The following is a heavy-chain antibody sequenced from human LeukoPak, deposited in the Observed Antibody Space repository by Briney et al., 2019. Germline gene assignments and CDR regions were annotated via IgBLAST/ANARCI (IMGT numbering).Heavy chain of an antibody. V-gene: IGHV3-11*01. Sequence: GGSLRLSCAASGFRFSDYYVSWLRQAPGKGLEWISYINGGGSFTYYADSVKGRFTISRDNAKSSLYLQMNNLRADDTAVYYRARAVAAIPQDYWGQGTLVTVSS. CDR2: INGGGSFT. CDR1: GFRFSDYY. D-gene: IGHD5-12*01. J-gene: IGHJ4*02. CDR3: ARAVAAIPQDY.